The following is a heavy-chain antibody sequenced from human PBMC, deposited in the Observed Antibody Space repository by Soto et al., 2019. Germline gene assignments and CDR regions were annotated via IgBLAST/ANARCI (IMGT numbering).Heavy chain of an antibody. CDR3: ARFGNYYETSGFLY. D-gene: IGHD3-22*01. J-gene: IGHJ4*02. CDR1: GFSFSSNW. Sequence: VGSLRLSGAASGFSFSSNWMHWIRQAPGKGLVWVSRINTDGTTTTYADSVKGRFTISRDNAKNTVYLQMNSLRAEDTAVYYCARFGNYYETSGFLYWGLGTLVTVSS. CDR2: INTDGTTT. V-gene: IGHV3-74*01.